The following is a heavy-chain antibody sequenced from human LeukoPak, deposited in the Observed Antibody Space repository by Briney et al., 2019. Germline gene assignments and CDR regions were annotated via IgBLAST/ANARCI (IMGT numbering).Heavy chain of an antibody. CDR1: GYTFTNYA. CDR2: INPNTGNS. D-gene: IGHD6-13*01. J-gene: IGHJ5*02. Sequence: ASVKVSCKASGYTFTNYAMNWVRQAPGQGLEWMGWINPNTGNSTFAQGFTGRFVFSLDTSVSTAYLQISSLKAEDTAVYYCARVAAAGTLAPFDPWGQETLVTVSS. V-gene: IGHV7-4-1*02. CDR3: ARVAAAGTLAPFDP.